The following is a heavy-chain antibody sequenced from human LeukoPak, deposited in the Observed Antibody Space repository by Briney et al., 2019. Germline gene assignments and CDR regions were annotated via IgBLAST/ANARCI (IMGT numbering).Heavy chain of an antibody. Sequence: GASVKVSCKASGYTFTSYDINWVRQATGQGLEWMGWMNPNSGNTGYAQKFQGRVTMTRNTSISTAYMELSSLRSEDTAVYYCARDYDILTGYPNFDYWGRGTLVTVSS. J-gene: IGHJ4*02. CDR2: MNPNSGNT. D-gene: IGHD3-9*01. V-gene: IGHV1-8*01. CDR3: ARDYDILTGYPNFDY. CDR1: GYTFTSYD.